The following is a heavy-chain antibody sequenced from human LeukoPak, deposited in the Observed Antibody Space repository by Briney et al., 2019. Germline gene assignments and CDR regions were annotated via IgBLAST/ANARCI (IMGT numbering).Heavy chain of an antibody. V-gene: IGHV3-23*01. CDR2: ISGSGSRK. D-gene: IGHD1-26*01. CDR3: AKVLSGSQGY. CDR1: GFTFSSYA. Sequence: GGSLRLSCAASGFTFSSYAMSWSRQAPGKGLEWVSSISGSGSRKYSAVSVKVRFTISRYNSKNTVYLQMNSLRVEDTAFYYCAKVLSGSQGYWGQGTLVTVFS. J-gene: IGHJ4*02.